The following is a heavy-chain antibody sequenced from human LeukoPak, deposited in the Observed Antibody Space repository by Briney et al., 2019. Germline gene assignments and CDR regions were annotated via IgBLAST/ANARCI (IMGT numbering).Heavy chain of an antibody. V-gene: IGHV3-23*01. CDR2: IRSDGGST. Sequence: GGSLRLSCAASGFTFSSYDMSWVRQAPGKGLEWVSFIRSDGGSTLYADSVKGRFTISRDNSKNTLYAEMTSLRAEDTAVYYCASLASGYSSPFDYWGQGTLVTVSS. CDR3: ASLASGYSSPFDY. CDR1: GFTFSSYD. J-gene: IGHJ4*02. D-gene: IGHD6-13*01.